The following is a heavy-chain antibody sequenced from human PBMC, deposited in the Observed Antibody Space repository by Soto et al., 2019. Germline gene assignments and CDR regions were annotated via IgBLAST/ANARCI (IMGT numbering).Heavy chain of an antibody. CDR3: FKGAQQGI. CDR2: IRPKADGGTT. V-gene: IGHV3-15*05. CDR1: GITVSNAW. J-gene: IGHJ1*01. Sequence: GGSLRLSCVASGITVSNAWMNWVRQAPGKGLEWVGRIRPKADGGTTDFAAPVKGRFTISRDDSKNTLYLQMNSVETEDTAVYYCFKGAQQGIWGRGTLVTVSS.